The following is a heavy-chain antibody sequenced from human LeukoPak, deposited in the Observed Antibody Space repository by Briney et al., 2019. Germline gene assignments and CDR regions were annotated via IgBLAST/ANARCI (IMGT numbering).Heavy chain of an antibody. D-gene: IGHD1-14*01. CDR2: ISAGGRT. J-gene: IGHJ3*01. CDR3: AKGKVNHDGAFDF. V-gene: IGHV3-23*01. Sequence: GGSLRLSCAASGFTFDDYAMSWVRQAPGKGLEWVSSISAGGRTYYADSVKGRFTISRDDSKETVFLQMNSLRAEDTALYYCAKGKVNHDGAFDFWGQGTTVTVSS. CDR1: GFTFDDYA.